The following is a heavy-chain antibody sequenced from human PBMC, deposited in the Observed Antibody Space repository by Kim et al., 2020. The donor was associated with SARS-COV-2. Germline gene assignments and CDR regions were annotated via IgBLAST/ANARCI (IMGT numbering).Heavy chain of an antibody. CDR2: IIPIFGTA. CDR3: ARAQTYTYYYDSSGYWYFDL. CDR1: GGTFSSYA. J-gene: IGHJ2*01. V-gene: IGHV1-69*13. Sequence: SVKVSCKASGGTFSSYAISWVRQAPGQGLEWMGGIIPIFGTANYAQKFQGRVTITADESTSTAYMELSSLRSEDTAVYYCARAQTYTYYYDSSGYWYFDLWGRGTLVTVSS. D-gene: IGHD3-22*01.